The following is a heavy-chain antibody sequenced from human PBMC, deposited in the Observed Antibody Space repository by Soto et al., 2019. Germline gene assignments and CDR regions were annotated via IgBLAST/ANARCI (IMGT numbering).Heavy chain of an antibody. CDR3: ARKPYSSSWYLGYGMDV. V-gene: IGHV3-30-3*01. Sequence: GGSLRLSCAASGFTFSSYAMHWVRQAPGKGLEWVAVISYDGSNKYYADSVKGRFTISRDNSKNTLYLQMNSLRAEDTAVYYCARKPYSSSWYLGYGMDVWGQGTTVTAP. D-gene: IGHD6-13*01. CDR2: ISYDGSNK. J-gene: IGHJ6*02. CDR1: GFTFSSYA.